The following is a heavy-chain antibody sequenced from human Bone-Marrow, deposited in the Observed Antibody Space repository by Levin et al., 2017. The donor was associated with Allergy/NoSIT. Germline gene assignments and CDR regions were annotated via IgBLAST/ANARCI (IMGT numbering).Heavy chain of an antibody. Sequence: GGSLRLSCAASGFTVSSNYMSWVRQAPGKGLEWVSVIYSGGSTYYADSVKGRFTISRDNSKNTLYLQMNSLRAEDTAVYYCARAYDSSGYYWYHAFDIWGQGTMVTVSS. V-gene: IGHV3-66*01. CDR3: ARAYDSSGYYWYHAFDI. CDR1: GFTVSSNY. CDR2: IYSGGST. J-gene: IGHJ3*02. D-gene: IGHD3-22*01.